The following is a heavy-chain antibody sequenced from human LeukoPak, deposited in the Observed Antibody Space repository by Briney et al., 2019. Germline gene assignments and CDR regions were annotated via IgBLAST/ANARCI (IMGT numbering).Heavy chain of an antibody. CDR3: ARDSGGWYFDL. V-gene: IGHV1-2*04. Sequence: ASVKVSCKASGYTFTGYYMHWVRQAPGQGLEWMGWINPNSGGTNYAQKFQGWVTMTRDASISTAYMELSRLRSDDTAVYYCARDSGGWYFDLWGRGTLVTVSS. D-gene: IGHD3-10*01. CDR2: INPNSGGT. J-gene: IGHJ2*01. CDR1: GYTFTGYY.